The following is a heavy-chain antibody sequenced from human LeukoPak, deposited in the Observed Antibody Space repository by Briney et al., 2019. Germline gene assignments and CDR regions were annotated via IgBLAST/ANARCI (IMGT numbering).Heavy chain of an antibody. CDR1: GDSVSSNSAA. V-gene: IGHV6-1*01. Sequence: SQTLSLTCAISGDSVSSNSAAWNWIRQSPSRGLEWLGRTYYRSKWYYNYAVSVKSRITINPDTSKNQFSLQLNSVTAADTAVFYCARLEDILTGYYNRGSAAIFDYWGQGTLVTVSS. D-gene: IGHD3-9*01. CDR3: ARLEDILTGYYNRGSAAIFDY. J-gene: IGHJ4*02. CDR2: TYYRSKWYY.